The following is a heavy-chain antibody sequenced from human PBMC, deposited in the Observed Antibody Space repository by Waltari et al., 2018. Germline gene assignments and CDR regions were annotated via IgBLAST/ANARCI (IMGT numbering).Heavy chain of an antibody. CDR1: GDRVSSNSAA. CDR2: TYYRSKWYN. V-gene: IGHV6-1*01. D-gene: IGHD3-16*01. Sequence: QVQLQQSGPGLVQPSQTHPITCAIPGDRVSSNSAARNWLRQSPSRGLEWLGRTYYRSKWYNDYAVSVKSRITINPDTSKNQFSLQLNSVTPEDTAVYYCARTEPGGLFNSWGQGTLVTVSS. J-gene: IGHJ4*02. CDR3: ARTEPGGLFNS.